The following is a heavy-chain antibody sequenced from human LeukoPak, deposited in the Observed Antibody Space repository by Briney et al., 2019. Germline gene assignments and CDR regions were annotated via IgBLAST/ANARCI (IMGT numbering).Heavy chain of an antibody. J-gene: IGHJ4*02. CDR1: GYTLTGYY. V-gene: IGHV1-2*02. CDR2: INPNSGGT. D-gene: IGHD5-12*01. CDR3: ARQSSANDYAFDY. Sequence: ASVKVSCKASGYTLTGYYMHWVRQAPGQGLEWMGWINPNSGGTNYAQNFQGRVTMTRDTSISTAYMELSRLKSDDTAVYYCARQSSANDYAFDYWGQGTLVTVSS.